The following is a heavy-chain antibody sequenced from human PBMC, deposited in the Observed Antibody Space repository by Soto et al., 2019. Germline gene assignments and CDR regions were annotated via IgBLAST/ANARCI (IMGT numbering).Heavy chain of an antibody. Sequence: SQTLSLTCVISGDSVSSNSAAWNWIRQSPSRGLEWLGRTYYRSRWYNDYAVSVRSRITVNADTSKNQFSLHLNSVTPEDTAVYFCAETSCLEWSYMHVWDKGTTVTVSS. CDR2: TYYRSRWYN. CDR3: AETSCLEWSYMHV. D-gene: IGHD3-3*01. J-gene: IGHJ6*03. V-gene: IGHV6-1*01. CDR1: GDSVSSNSAA.